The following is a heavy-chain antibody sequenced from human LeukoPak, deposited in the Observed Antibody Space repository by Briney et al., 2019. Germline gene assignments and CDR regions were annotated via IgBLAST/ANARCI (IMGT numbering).Heavy chain of an antibody. CDR2: ISGGGRT. J-gene: IGHJ6*03. V-gene: IGHV3-23*01. CDR3: AKVGGGDYYYYMDV. Sequence: GGSLRLSCAASGFSLHDYAMHWVRQAPGKGLEWVSGISGGGRTYYADSVKGRFTISRDNSKNTLYLQLNSLRAEDTAVYYCAKVGGGDYYYYMDVWGKGTTVTVSS. D-gene: IGHD3-16*01. CDR1: GFSLHDYA.